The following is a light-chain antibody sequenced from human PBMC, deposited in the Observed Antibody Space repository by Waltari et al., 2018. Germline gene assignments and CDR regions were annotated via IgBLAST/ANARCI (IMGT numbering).Light chain of an antibody. CDR3: QQYNNWPLLT. CDR1: QSVATY. J-gene: IGKJ4*01. CDR2: GAS. Sequence: EIVMTQSPATLSVFPGERATLSCRASQSVATYLAWYQQKPGQAPRLLIYGASTRPTGIPARFSGGGPGTEFTLTISSLQSEDFAVYYCQQYNNWPLLTFGGGTRVEIK. V-gene: IGKV3-15*01.